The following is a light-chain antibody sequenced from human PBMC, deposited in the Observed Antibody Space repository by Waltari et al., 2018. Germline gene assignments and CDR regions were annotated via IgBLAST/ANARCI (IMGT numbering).Light chain of an antibody. CDR3: QQYDNLPLYT. J-gene: IGKJ2*01. V-gene: IGKV1-33*01. CDR1: RDISNY. CDR2: YEA. Sequence: IQMTQSPPSLSASVGDRVTITGQASRDISNYLNWNQQKPGKAHKLLIYYEAKLETGVPSRFSGSGSETDFTFTISSLQPEDIATYYCQQYDNLPLYTFGQGTKLEIK.